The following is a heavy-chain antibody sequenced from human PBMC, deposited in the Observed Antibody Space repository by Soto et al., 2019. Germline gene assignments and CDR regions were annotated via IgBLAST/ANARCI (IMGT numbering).Heavy chain of an antibody. CDR3: ARGVSGSRGSHAYYFDY. D-gene: IGHD3-10*01. CDR1: GFTFSSYD. J-gene: IGHJ4*02. Sequence: GGSLRLSCAASGFTFSSYDMHWVRQATGKGLEWVSAIGTAGDPYYPGSVKGRFTISRENAKNSLYLQMNSLRAGDTAVYYCARGVSGSRGSHAYYFDYWGQGTLVTVSS. CDR2: IGTAGDP. V-gene: IGHV3-13*05.